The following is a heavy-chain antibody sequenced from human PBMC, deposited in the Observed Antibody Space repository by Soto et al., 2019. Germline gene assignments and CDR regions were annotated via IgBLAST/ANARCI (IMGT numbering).Heavy chain of an antibody. CDR3: AREGAARTYGMDV. J-gene: IGHJ6*02. D-gene: IGHD6-6*01. Sequence: SETLSLTCTVSGGSISSYYWSWIRQPPGKGLEWIGYIYYSGSTNYNPSLKSRVTISVDTSKSQFSLKLSSVTAADTAVYYCAREGAARTYGMDVWGQGTTVTVSS. V-gene: IGHV4-59*01. CDR1: GGSISSYY. CDR2: IYYSGST.